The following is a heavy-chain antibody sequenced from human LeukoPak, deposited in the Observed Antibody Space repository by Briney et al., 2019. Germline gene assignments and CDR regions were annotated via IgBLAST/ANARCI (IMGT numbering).Heavy chain of an antibody. CDR2: IRSKANSYAT. CDR1: RFTFSGSA. Sequence: GGSLRLSCAASRFTFSGSAMQWVRQASGKGLEWVGRIRSKANSYATAYAASVKGRLTISRDDSKNTAYLQMNSLKAEDTAVYYCTRPARPFDYWGQGTLVTVSS. D-gene: IGHD6-6*01. CDR3: TRPARPFDY. J-gene: IGHJ4*02. V-gene: IGHV3-73*01.